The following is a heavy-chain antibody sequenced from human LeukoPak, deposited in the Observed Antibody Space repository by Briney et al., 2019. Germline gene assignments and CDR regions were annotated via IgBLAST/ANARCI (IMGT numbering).Heavy chain of an antibody. J-gene: IGHJ4*02. D-gene: IGHD3-10*01. CDR3: ARAMVRGVAFDY. V-gene: IGHV1-3*03. CDR1: GYTFTSYA. Sequence: ASVKVSCKASGYTFTSYAMHWVRQAPGQRLEWMGWINAGNGNTKYSQEFQGRVTITRDTSASTAYMELSSLRSVDMAVYYCARAMVRGVAFDYWGQGTLVTVSS. CDR2: INAGNGNT.